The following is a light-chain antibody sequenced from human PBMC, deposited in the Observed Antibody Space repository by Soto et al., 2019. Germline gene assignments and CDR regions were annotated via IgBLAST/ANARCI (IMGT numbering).Light chain of an antibody. Sequence: QSALTQPASVSGSPGQSITISCTGTSSDVGGYNYVSWYQQHPGKAPKLMIYDVSNRPSGVSNRFSGSKSGNTASLTISGLQAEDEADYYCSSYTSSSNLDGVFGGGTKLTVL. J-gene: IGLJ2*01. CDR2: DVS. V-gene: IGLV2-14*01. CDR3: SSYTSSSNLDGV. CDR1: SSDVGGYNY.